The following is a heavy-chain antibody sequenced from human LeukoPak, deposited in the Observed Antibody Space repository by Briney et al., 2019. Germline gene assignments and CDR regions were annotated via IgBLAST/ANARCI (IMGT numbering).Heavy chain of an antibody. CDR3: ARGSAMVTVDY. CDR2: IYYSGSA. Sequence: SETLSLTCTVSGGSISSSSCYWGWIRQPPGKGLEWIGSIYYSGSAYYNPSLKSRVTISVDTSKNQFSLKLSSVTAADTAVYYCARGSAMVTVDYWGQGTLVTVSS. J-gene: IGHJ4*02. CDR1: GGSISSSSCY. V-gene: IGHV4-39*01. D-gene: IGHD5-18*01.